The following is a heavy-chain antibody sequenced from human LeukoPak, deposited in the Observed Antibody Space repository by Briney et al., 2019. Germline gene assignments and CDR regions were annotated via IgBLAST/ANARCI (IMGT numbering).Heavy chain of an antibody. V-gene: IGHV1-8*01. CDR2: MNPNSGNT. CDR3: ARDQYDYVWGSYRPYFDY. J-gene: IGHJ4*02. D-gene: IGHD3-16*02. Sequence: ASVKVSCKASGYTFTSYDINWVRQATGQGLEWMGWMNPNSGNTGYAQKFQGRVTMTRNTSISTVYMELSSLRAEDTAVYYCARDQYDYVWGSYRPYFDYWGQGTLVTVSS. CDR1: GYTFTSYD.